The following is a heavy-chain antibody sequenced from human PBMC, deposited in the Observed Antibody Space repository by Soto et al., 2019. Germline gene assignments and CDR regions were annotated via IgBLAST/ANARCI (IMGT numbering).Heavy chain of an antibody. V-gene: IGHV6-1*01. J-gene: IGHJ6*02. CDR1: GDSVSSNSAA. Sequence: PSQTLSLTCAISGDSVSSNSAAWNWIRQSPSRGLEWLGRTYYRSKWYNDYAVSVKSRITINPDTSKNQFSLQLNSVTPEDTAVYYCAREPYYSSGWPYDYYGMDVWGQGTTVTVSS. CDR2: TYYRSKWYN. CDR3: AREPYYSSGWPYDYYGMDV. D-gene: IGHD6-19*01.